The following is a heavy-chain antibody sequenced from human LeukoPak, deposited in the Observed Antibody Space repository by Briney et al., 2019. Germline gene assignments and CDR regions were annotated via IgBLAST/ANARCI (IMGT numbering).Heavy chain of an antibody. CDR1: GFTVSSNY. D-gene: IGHD6-19*01. Sequence: GGSLRLSCAASGFTVSSNYMSWVRQAPGKGLEWVSVIYSGGSTYYADSVKGRFTISRDNSKNTLYLQMNSLRAEDTAVYYCAKDSLYSSGWPYYFDYWGQGTLVTVSS. J-gene: IGHJ4*02. V-gene: IGHV3-53*01. CDR2: IYSGGST. CDR3: AKDSLYSSGWPYYFDY.